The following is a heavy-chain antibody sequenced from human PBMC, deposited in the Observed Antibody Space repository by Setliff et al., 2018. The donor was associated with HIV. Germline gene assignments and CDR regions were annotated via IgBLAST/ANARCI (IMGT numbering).Heavy chain of an antibody. V-gene: IGHV4-34*01. Sequence: PSETLSLTCGISGGSFSGFDWAWIRQPPGKGLEWIGEINYSGKTNKNPSLKSRVTISADTSRTQFSLNLSSVTAADTAVYYCERATYGSRAGTGLYFDSWGQGALVTVS. J-gene: IGHJ4*02. CDR3: ERATYGSRAGTGLYFDS. D-gene: IGHD6-6*01. CDR1: GGSFSGFD. CDR2: INYSGKT.